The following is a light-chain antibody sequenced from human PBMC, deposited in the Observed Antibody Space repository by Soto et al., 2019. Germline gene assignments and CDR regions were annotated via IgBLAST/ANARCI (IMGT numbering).Light chain of an antibody. CDR3: SSYAGGSTGV. Sequence: QSALTQPPSASGSPGQSVTISCTGTSSDIGGYNYVSWYQQHPDKAPKLMIYEVSKRPSGVPDRFSGSKSGNTASLTVSGLQAEDEADYYCSSYAGGSTGVFGGGTELTVL. V-gene: IGLV2-8*01. CDR2: EVS. CDR1: SSDIGGYNY. J-gene: IGLJ3*02.